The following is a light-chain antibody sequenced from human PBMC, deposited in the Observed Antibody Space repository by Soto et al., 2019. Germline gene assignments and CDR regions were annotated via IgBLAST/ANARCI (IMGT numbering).Light chain of an antibody. V-gene: IGKV3-20*01. CDR1: QNVGRNY. CDR2: HAS. Sequence: EIVLTQSPGTLSLSPGERATLSCRASQNVGRNYLAWYQQKPGQPPRLLVYHASTTASGIPDRFSGNGSGADFTLTISRLEPEDFAVYYCHQYAFAPLTFGGGTKVEIK. J-gene: IGKJ4*01. CDR3: HQYAFAPLT.